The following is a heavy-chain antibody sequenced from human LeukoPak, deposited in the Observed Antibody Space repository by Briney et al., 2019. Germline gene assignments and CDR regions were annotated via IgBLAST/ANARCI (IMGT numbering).Heavy chain of an antibody. Sequence: GASVKVSCKASGYTFTSYYMHWVRQAPGQGLEWMGIINPSGGSTSYAQKFKGRVTMTRDMSTSTVYMQLSSLRSEDTAVYYCARAPLGPYCGGDCYSYYYHYYMDVWGKGTTVTVSS. CDR3: ARAPLGPYCGGDCYSYYYHYYMDV. CDR2: INPSGGST. J-gene: IGHJ6*03. D-gene: IGHD2-21*02. V-gene: IGHV1-46*01. CDR1: GYTFTSYY.